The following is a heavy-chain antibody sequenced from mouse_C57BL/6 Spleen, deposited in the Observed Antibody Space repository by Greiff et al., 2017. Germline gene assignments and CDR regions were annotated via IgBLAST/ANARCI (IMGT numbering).Heavy chain of an antibody. CDR1: GFNIKDYY. V-gene: IGHV14-2*01. CDR3: ARTTVAPDY. D-gene: IGHD1-1*01. CDR2: IDPEDGET. J-gene: IGHJ2*01. Sequence: VQLQQSGAELVKPGASVKLSCTASGFNIKDYYMHWVKQRTEQGLEWIGRIDPEDGETTYAPKFQGKATIPADTSSNTAYMQLSTLTSEDTAGYYCARTTVAPDYWGQGTTLTVSS.